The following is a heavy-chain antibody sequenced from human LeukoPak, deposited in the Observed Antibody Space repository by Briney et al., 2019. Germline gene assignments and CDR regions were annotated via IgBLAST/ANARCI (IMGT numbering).Heavy chain of an antibody. V-gene: IGHV3-21*01. Sequence: GGSLRLSCAASGFTFDDYAMHWVRQAPGKGLEWVSSITSSSASMYYADSVKGRFTISRDNAKNSLYLQMNSLRAEDTAVYYCARTYYDILTAYNPYFDYWGQGTLVTVSS. CDR3: ARTYYDILTAYNPYFDY. J-gene: IGHJ4*02. CDR2: ITSSSASM. D-gene: IGHD3-9*01. CDR1: GFTFDDYA.